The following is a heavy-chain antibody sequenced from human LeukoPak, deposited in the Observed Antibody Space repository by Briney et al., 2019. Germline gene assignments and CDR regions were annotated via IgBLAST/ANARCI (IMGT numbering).Heavy chain of an antibody. CDR1: GGSISSSSYY. D-gene: IGHD5-12*01. J-gene: IGHJ6*03. Sequence: SSETLSLTCTVSGGSISSSSYYWGWIRQPPGKGLEWIGSIYYSGSTYYNPSLKSRVTISVDTSKNQFSLKLSSVTAADTAVYYCARGYSGYDLGGAYYYYYYMDVWGKGTTVTISS. V-gene: IGHV4-39*07. CDR3: ARGYSGYDLGGAYYYYYYMDV. CDR2: IYYSGST.